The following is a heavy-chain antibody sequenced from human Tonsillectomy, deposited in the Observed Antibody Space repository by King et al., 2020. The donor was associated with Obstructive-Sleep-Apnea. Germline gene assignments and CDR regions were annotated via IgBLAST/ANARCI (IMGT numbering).Heavy chain of an antibody. CDR3: ARDLAY. CDR1: GGSISSGGYS. V-gene: IGHV4-30-2*01. Sequence: QLQESGSGLVKPSQTLSLTCAVSGGSISSGGYSWSWIRQPPGKGLEWIGYIYHGGSTYYNLSFRGRLTISVDSSKNRCSLKLSSVTAADTAVYYCARDLAYWGQGIMVTVSS. CDR2: IYHGGST. J-gene: IGHJ4*02.